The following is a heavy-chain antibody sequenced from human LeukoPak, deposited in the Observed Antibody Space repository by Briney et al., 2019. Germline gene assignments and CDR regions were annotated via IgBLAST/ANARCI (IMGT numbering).Heavy chain of an antibody. D-gene: IGHD2-21*02. CDR2: IIPIFGTA. J-gene: IGHJ5*02. CDR3: ARGGPRARRLTWFDP. Sequence: GASVKVSCKASGGTFSSYAISWVRQAPGQGLEWMGGIIPIFGTANYAQKFQGRVTITADESTSTAYMELSSLRSEDTAVYHCARGGPRARRLTWFDPCGQGTLVTVSS. CDR1: GGTFSSYA. V-gene: IGHV1-69*13.